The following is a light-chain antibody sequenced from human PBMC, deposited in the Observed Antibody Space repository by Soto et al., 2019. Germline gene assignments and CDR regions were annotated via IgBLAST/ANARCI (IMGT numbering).Light chain of an antibody. J-gene: IGLJ1*01. CDR1: NSDVGAYNF. CDR3: SSFTTYNTRV. CDR2: EVN. Sequence: QSVLTQPASASGSPGQSIAISCTGTNSDVGAYNFVSWYQQYPGKAPKLIIHEVNNRPSGVSDRFSGSKSGNTASLTISGLQADDEADYYCSSFTTYNTRVFGTGTKLTVL. V-gene: IGLV2-14*01.